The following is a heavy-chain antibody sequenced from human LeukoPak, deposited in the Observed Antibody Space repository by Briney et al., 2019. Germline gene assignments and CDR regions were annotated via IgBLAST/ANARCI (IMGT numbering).Heavy chain of an antibody. V-gene: IGHV1-18*01. CDR3: ARGFGESQEPHFDC. CDR2: ISAYNSNT. Sequence: GASVKVSCKASGYTFTSYDINWVRQATGQGLEWMGWISAYNSNTHYAQKPQGRVTMTGDTSTSTVYMELGSLRSEDTAVYYCARGFGESQEPHFDCWGQGTLVTVSS. CDR1: GYTFTSYD. J-gene: IGHJ4*02. D-gene: IGHD3-10*01.